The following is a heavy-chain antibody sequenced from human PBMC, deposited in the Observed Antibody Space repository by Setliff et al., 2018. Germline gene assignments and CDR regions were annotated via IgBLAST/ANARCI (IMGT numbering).Heavy chain of an antibody. D-gene: IGHD3-22*01. Sequence: SETLSLTCTVSGGSISTTDYYWGWIRQPPGKGLEWIGCVYYSGNTYYSPSLKSRVTMFVDTSKNQYSLMLYSVTAADTAIYYCARYDSSGYSENYYFDYWGQGTLVTVSS. V-gene: IGHV4-39*07. CDR2: VYYSGNT. CDR1: GGSISTTDYY. J-gene: IGHJ4*02. CDR3: ARYDSSGYSENYYFDY.